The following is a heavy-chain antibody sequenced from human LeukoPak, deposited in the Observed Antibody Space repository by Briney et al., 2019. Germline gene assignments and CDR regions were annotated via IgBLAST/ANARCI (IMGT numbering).Heavy chain of an antibody. V-gene: IGHV4-39*07. Sequence: PSETLSLTCTVSGGFISSSSYYWGWIRQPPGKGLEWIGSIYYSGSTYYNPSLKSRVTISVDTSKNQFSLKLSSVTAADTAVYYCARTVRNTYSTSCGRVDYWGQGTLVTVSS. CDR1: GGFISSSSYY. D-gene: IGHD2-2*01. J-gene: IGHJ4*02. CDR3: ARTVRNTYSTSCGRVDY. CDR2: IYYSGST.